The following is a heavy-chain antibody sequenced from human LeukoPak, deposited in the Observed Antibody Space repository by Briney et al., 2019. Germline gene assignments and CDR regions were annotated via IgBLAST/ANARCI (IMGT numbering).Heavy chain of an antibody. J-gene: IGHJ4*02. CDR3: AKDRAWLGLFDY. CDR2: IKEDGSER. D-gene: IGHD6-19*01. CDR1: AFIFSGHW. Sequence: GGSLRLSCEGSAFIFSGHWMNWVRQTPGKGLEWVASIKEDGSERQYVDSVKGRFSISRDNTKGSLFLQLNSLRAEDTAVYYCAKDRAWLGLFDYWGQGTLVTVSS. V-gene: IGHV3-7*03.